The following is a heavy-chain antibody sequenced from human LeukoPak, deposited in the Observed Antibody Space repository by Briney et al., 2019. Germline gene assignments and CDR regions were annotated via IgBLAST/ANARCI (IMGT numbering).Heavy chain of an antibody. CDR1: GSTFSSYA. Sequence: GGSLRLSCAASGSTFSSYAMHWVRQAPGKGLEYVSAISSNGGSTYYANSVKGRFTISRDNSKNTLYLQMGSLRAEGMAVYYCASLGIAVSSDYWGQGTLVTVSS. J-gene: IGHJ4*02. V-gene: IGHV3-64*01. D-gene: IGHD6-19*01. CDR2: ISSNGGST. CDR3: ASLGIAVSSDY.